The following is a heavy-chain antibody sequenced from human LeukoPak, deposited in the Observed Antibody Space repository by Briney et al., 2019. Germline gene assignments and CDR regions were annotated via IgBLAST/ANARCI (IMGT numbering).Heavy chain of an antibody. Sequence: GRSLRLSCAASGFTFSSYGMHWVRQAPGKGLEWLSGISGSGNGTCYADSVKGRFTISRDNSKNVVYLQMNSLTVEDAATYYCAKRTMSAFDSWGQGTLLIASS. V-gene: IGHV3-NL1*01. CDR2: ISGSGNGT. J-gene: IGHJ4*02. CDR3: AKRTMSAFDS. D-gene: IGHD5-24*01. CDR1: GFTFSSYG.